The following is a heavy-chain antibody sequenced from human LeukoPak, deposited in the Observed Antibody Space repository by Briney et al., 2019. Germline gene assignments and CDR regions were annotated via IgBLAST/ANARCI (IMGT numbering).Heavy chain of an antibody. J-gene: IGHJ4*02. Sequence: PGGSLRLSCAASGFTFSSYWMSWVRQAPGKGLEWIGYIYHSGSTYYNPSLKSRVTISVDRSKNQFSLKLSSVTAADTAVYYCAREKSYYDSSGSFDYWGQGTLVTVSS. V-gene: IGHV4-4*02. D-gene: IGHD3-22*01. CDR1: GFTFSSYW. CDR3: AREKSYYDSSGSFDY. CDR2: IYHSGST.